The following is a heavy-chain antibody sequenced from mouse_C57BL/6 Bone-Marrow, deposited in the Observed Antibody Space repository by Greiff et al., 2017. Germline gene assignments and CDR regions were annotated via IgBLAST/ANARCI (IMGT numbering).Heavy chain of an antibody. CDR1: GFTFSDYG. CDR2: ISSGSSTI. V-gene: IGHV5-17*01. Sequence: VQLKESGGGLVKPGGSLKLSCAASGFTFSDYGMHWVRQAPEKGLEWVAYISSGSSTIYYADTVKGRFTISRDNAKNTLFLQMTSLRSEDTAMYYCARKEGAMDYWGQGTSVTVSS. J-gene: IGHJ4*01. CDR3: ARKEGAMDY.